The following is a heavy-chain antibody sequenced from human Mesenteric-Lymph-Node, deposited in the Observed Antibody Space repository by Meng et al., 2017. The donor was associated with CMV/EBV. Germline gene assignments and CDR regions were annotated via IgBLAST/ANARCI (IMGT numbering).Heavy chain of an antibody. CDR3: ARGRRATFDP. CDR2: INHSGST. J-gene: IGHJ5*02. V-gene: IGHV4-34*01. CDR1: GGSFSGYY. Sequence: QVQLQLWGAGLWKPSGTLSLTCVVYGGSFSGYYWSWIRQPPGKGLEWIGEINHSGSTNYNPSLKSRVTISVDTSKNQFSLKLSSVTAADTAVYYCARGRRATFDPWGQGTLVTVSS.